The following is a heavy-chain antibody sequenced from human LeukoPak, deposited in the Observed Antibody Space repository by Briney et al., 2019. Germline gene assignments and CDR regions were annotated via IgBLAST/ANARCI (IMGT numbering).Heavy chain of an antibody. D-gene: IGHD1-1*01. Sequence: PGGSLRLSCAASGFTFSSYDMRWVRPATGKGLEWVSAIGTAGDTYYPGSAKGRFTISRENAKNSLYLQMNSLRAGDTAVYYCARAVQLERSTWFDPWGQGTLVTVSS. CDR1: GFTFSSYD. J-gene: IGHJ5*02. V-gene: IGHV3-13*01. CDR3: ARAVQLERSTWFDP. CDR2: IGTAGDT.